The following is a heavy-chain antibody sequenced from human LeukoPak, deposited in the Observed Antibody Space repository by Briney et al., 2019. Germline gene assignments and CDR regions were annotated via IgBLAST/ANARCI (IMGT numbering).Heavy chain of an antibody. CDR1: GGSFSGYY. V-gene: IGHV4-34*01. Sequence: SETLSLTCAVYGGSFSGYYWSWVRKPPGKGLEGIGEVNHSGSTNYHPSLKSRVTISVDTSKNQFSVKLSSVTAADTAVYYCARGENLNYYDSSGYFDYWGQGTLVTVSS. J-gene: IGHJ4*02. D-gene: IGHD3-22*01. CDR3: ARGENLNYYDSSGYFDY. CDR2: VNHSGST.